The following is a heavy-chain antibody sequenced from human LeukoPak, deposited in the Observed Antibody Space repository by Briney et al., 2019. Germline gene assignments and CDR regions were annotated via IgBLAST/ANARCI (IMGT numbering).Heavy chain of an antibody. CDR2: IYYSGST. CDR3: ARCSGYDYYYCYMDV. V-gene: IGHV4-59*01. J-gene: IGHJ6*03. Sequence: SETLSLTCTVSGGSISSYYWSWIRQPPGKGLEWIGYIYYSGSTNYNPSLKSRVTISVDTSKNQFSLKLSSVTAADTAVYYCARCSGYDYYYCYMDVWGKGTTVTVSS. D-gene: IGHD5-12*01. CDR1: GGSISSYY.